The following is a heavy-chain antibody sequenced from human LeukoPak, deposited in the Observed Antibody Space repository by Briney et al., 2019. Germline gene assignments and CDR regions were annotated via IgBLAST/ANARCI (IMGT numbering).Heavy chain of an antibody. CDR1: GYTFTSYG. D-gene: IGHD6-13*01. CDR2: ISAYNGNT. V-gene: IGHV1-18*04. Sequence: ASVKVSSKASGYTFTSYGISWVRQAPGQGLEWMGWISAYNGNTNYAQKLQGRVTITTDASTSTAYMELRSLRSDDTAVYYCARTITPGIAAAGGYFDYWGQGTLVTVSS. CDR3: ARTITPGIAAAGGYFDY. J-gene: IGHJ4*02.